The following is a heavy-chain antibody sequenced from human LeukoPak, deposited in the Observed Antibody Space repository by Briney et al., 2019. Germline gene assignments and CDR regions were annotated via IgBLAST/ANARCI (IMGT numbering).Heavy chain of an antibody. V-gene: IGHV3-74*01. CDR1: GFTFSSYW. Sequence: GGSLRLSCAASGFTFSSYWMHWVRQAPGKGLVWVSRINSDGSSTSYADSVKGRFTISRDNAKNTLYLQMNSLRDEDTAVYYCARSGKDYGEGYYYYYGMDVWGKGTTVTVSS. CDR3: ARSGKDYGEGYYYYYGMDV. CDR2: INSDGSST. J-gene: IGHJ6*04. D-gene: IGHD4-17*01.